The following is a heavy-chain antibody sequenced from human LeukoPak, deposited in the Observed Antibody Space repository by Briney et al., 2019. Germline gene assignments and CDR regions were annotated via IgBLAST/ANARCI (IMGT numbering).Heavy chain of an antibody. CDR3: ARTAPYYSGSYHGWFDP. CDR1: GGTFSSYA. Sequence: GASVKVSCKACGGTFSSYAISWVRQAPGQGLEGMGGIIPIFGTANYAQKFQGRVTITTDESTSTAYMELSSLRSEDTAVYYCARTAPYYSGSYHGWFDPWGQGTLVTVSS. D-gene: IGHD1-26*01. V-gene: IGHV1-69*05. J-gene: IGHJ5*02. CDR2: IIPIFGTA.